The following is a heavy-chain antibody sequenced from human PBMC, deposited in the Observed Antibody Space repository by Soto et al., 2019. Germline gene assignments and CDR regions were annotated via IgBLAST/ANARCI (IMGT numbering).Heavy chain of an antibody. V-gene: IGHV4-39*01. CDR1: GGSIDWSNYY. Sequence: SETLSLTCNVSGGSIDWSNYYWDWLRQPPGKGLEWIGTTYYNGNAYYNPSLKSRVSMSVDTSKNQFSLKLVSVTAADTAVYYCARHFVAVVIKGWGYWGQGTLVTVSS. CDR2: TYYNGNA. CDR3: ARHFVAVVIKGWGY. D-gene: IGHD3-10*01. J-gene: IGHJ4*02.